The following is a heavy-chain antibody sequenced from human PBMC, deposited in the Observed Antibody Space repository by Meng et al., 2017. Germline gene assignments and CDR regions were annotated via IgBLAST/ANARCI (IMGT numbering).Heavy chain of an antibody. CDR3: ARDPPAGTNYYYYGMDV. D-gene: IGHD6-13*01. J-gene: IGHJ6*02. Sequence: ESLKISCTVSGGSISSSSYYWGWIRQPPGKGLEWIGSIYYSGSTYYNPSLKSRVTISVDTSKNQFSLKLSSVTAADTAVYYCARDPPAGTNYYYYGMDVWGQGTMVTVSS. CDR1: GGSISSSSYY. CDR2: IYYSGST. V-gene: IGHV4-39*07.